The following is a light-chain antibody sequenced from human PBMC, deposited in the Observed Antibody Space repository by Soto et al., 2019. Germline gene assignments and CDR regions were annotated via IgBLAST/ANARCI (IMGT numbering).Light chain of an antibody. Sequence: QSALTQPPSASGSPGQSVTISCTGTSSDVGDNYVSWYQQHLGKAPKLIIYEVSQRPSGVPDRFSGSKSGNTASLTVSGLQTEDEADYYCIAYAGSNNLVFGSGTKLTVL. CDR3: IAYAGSNNLV. CDR1: SSDVGDNY. CDR2: EVS. J-gene: IGLJ1*01. V-gene: IGLV2-8*01.